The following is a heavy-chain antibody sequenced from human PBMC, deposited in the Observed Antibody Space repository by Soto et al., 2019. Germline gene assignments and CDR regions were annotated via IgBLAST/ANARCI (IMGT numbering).Heavy chain of an antibody. CDR2: ITVNSGNT. Sequence: QVQLVQSGPEVKKPGASVKVSCKASGYTFTSDGITWVRQAPGQGLEWMGWITVNSGNTHYAQKLQGRVTMTTDTSTTTAYMELWXLXXXXXXXXXXXXXXIYGTYYY. CDR3: XXXXIYGTYYY. D-gene: IGHD3-10*01. V-gene: IGHV1-18*04. CDR1: GYTFTSDG. J-gene: IGHJ6*01.